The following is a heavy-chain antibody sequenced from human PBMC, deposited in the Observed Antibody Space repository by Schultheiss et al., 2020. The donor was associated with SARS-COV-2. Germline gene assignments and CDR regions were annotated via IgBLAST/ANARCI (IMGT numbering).Heavy chain of an antibody. CDR3: AKGGRFLWRGWFDP. CDR2: IKQDGSEK. CDR1: GFTFSSYW. J-gene: IGHJ5*02. Sequence: GESLKISCAASGFTFSSYWMSWVRQAPGKGLEWVANIKQDGSEKYYVDSVKGRFTISRDNAKNSLYLQMNSLRAEDTALYYCAKGGRFLWRGWFDPWGQGILVTVSS. D-gene: IGHD3-3*01. V-gene: IGHV3-7*03.